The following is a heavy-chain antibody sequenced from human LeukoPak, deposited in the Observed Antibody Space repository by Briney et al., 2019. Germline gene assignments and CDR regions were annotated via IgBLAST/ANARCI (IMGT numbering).Heavy chain of an antibody. CDR2: INWNGGST. CDR1: GFTFDDYG. D-gene: IGHD3-22*01. V-gene: IGHV3-20*04. CDR3: ARAVEYYDSSGYYYVYYLDY. Sequence: GGSLRLSCAASGFTFDDYGMSWVRQAPGKGLEWVSGINWNGGSTGYADSVKGRFTISRDNAKNSLYLQMNSLRAEDTALYYCARAVEYYDSSGYYYVYYLDYWGQGTLVTVSS. J-gene: IGHJ4*02.